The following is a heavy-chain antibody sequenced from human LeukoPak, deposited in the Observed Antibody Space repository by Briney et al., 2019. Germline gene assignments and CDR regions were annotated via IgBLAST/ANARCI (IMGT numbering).Heavy chain of an antibody. J-gene: IGHJ4*02. CDR1: GFTFRTYA. D-gene: IGHD6-19*01. CDR3: AKDPLGIAVAGSLDY. Sequence: GGSLRLSCAASGFTFRTYAMNWVRQAPGKGLEWVSAISGSGGSTYYADSVKGRFTISRDNSKNTLYQQMNSLRAEDTAVYYCAKDPLGIAVAGSLDYWGQGTLVTVSS. V-gene: IGHV3-23*01. CDR2: ISGSGGST.